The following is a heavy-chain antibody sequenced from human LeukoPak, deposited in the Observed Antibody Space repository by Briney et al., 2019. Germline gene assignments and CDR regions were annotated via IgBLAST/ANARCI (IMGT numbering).Heavy chain of an antibody. J-gene: IGHJ3*02. CDR1: GFTFSSYA. CDR2: ISYDGSNK. V-gene: IGHV3-30-3*01. D-gene: IGHD6-19*01. CDR3: ARGGGAGRGYSSGWDVFDI. Sequence: GGSLRLSCAASGFTFSSYAMLWVRQAPGKGLEWVAVISYDGSNKYYADSVKGRFTISRDNSKNTLYLQMNSLRAEDTAVYYCARGGGAGRGYSSGWDVFDIWGQGTMDTVSS.